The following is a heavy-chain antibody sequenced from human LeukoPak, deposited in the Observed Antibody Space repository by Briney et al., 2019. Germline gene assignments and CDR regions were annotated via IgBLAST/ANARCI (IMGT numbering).Heavy chain of an antibody. CDR3: ARDWVGVLADYWGHNWFDP. J-gene: IGHJ5*02. V-gene: IGHV1-69*04. CDR1: GGTFSSYA. D-gene: IGHD7-27*01. Sequence: ASVKVSCKASGGTFSSYAISWVRQAPGQGLEWMGRIIPIFGIANYAQKFQGRVMITADKSTSTAYMELSSLRSEDTAVYYCARDWVGVLADYWGHNWFDPWGQGTLVTVSS. CDR2: IIPIFGIA.